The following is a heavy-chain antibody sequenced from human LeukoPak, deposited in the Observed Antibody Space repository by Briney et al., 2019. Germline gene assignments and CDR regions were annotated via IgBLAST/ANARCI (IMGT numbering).Heavy chain of an antibody. J-gene: IGHJ5*02. CDR2: IKSKTDGGTT. CDR1: GFTFSNAW. V-gene: IGHV3-15*01. CDR3: TAYSSSWYGWFDP. D-gene: IGHD6-13*01. Sequence: AGGSLRLSCAASGFTFSNAWMSWVRQAPGKGLEWVGRIKSKTDGGTTDYAAPVKGRFTISRDDSKNTLYLQMNSLKTEDTAVYYCTAYSSSWYGWFDPWGQGTLVTVSS.